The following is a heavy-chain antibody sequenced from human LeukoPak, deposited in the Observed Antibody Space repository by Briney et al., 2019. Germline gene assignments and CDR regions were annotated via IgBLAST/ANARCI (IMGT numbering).Heavy chain of an antibody. CDR2: IHSSGTT. CDR3: ARLTATPAGSYHYHYIHV. CDR1: GDSISGYY. J-gene: IGHJ6*03. D-gene: IGHD3-9*01. Sequence: SETLSLTCTVSGDSISGYYYNWIRQPPGKGLEWIGFIHSSGTTEYIPSLRGRVTLSVATSKNQLSLKPTSVTAADTAVYYCARLTATPAGSYHYHYIHVWGKGTTVTVSS. V-gene: IGHV4-4*09.